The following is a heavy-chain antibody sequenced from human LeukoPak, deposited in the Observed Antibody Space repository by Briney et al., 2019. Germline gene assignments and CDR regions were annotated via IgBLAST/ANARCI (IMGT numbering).Heavy chain of an antibody. CDR2: IYTSGST. D-gene: IGHD3-3*01. CDR1: GGSISSYY. V-gene: IGHV4-4*07. J-gene: IGHJ1*01. CDR3: ARGPLDFWSGYPNTAEYFQH. Sequence: PSETLSLTCTVSGGSISSYYWSWIRQPAGKGLEWIGRIYTSGSTNYNPSLKSRVPMSVDTSKNQLSLKLSSVTAADTAVYYCARGPLDFWSGYPNTAEYFQHWGQGTLVTVSS.